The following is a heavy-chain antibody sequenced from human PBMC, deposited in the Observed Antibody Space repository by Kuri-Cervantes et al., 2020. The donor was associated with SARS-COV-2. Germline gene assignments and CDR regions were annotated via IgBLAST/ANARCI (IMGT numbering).Heavy chain of an antibody. V-gene: IGHV1-2*06. D-gene: IGHD5-18*01. CDR3: AREDTAMVTDYYYGMDV. J-gene: IGHJ6*02. Sequence: ASVKVSCKASGYTFTGYYMHWVRQAPGQGREWMGRINPNSGGTNYAQKFQGRVTMTRDTSISTAYMELSRLRSDDTAVYYCAREDTAMVTDYYYGMDVWGQGTTVTVSS. CDR2: INPNSGGT. CDR1: GYTFTGYY.